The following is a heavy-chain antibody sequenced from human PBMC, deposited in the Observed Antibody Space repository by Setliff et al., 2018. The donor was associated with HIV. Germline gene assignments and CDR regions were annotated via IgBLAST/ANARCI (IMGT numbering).Heavy chain of an antibody. J-gene: IGHJ5*02. D-gene: IGHD3-10*01. CDR2: ISGESRRT. Sequence: GGSLRLSCAASGFMFSDYAMSWVRQVPGKGLEWVSIISGESRRTSYADSVKGRFTISRDNSKNTMYLQMNSLRVEDTAVYYCARDGERARGLLWFGELSWFDPWGQGTLVTVSS. V-gene: IGHV3-23*01. CDR1: GFMFSDYA. CDR3: ARDGERARGLLWFGELSWFDP.